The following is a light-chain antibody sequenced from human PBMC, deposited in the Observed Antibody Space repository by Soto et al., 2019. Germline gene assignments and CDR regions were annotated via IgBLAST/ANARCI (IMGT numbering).Light chain of an antibody. CDR3: QQYNNWPPGYT. V-gene: IGKV1-5*01. CDR1: QTISSW. CDR2: GAS. J-gene: IGKJ2*01. Sequence: DIQMTQSPSTLSGSVGDRVTITCRASQTISSWLAWYQQKPGKAPKLLIYGASTRATGIPARFSGSGSGTEFTLTISSLQSEDFAVYYCQQYNNWPPGYTFGQGTKLEIK.